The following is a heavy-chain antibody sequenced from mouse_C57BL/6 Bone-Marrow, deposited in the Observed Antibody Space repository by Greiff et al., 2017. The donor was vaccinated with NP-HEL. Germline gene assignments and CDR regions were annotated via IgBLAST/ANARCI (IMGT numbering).Heavy chain of an antibody. CDR3: ARYPPYYYEEAWFAY. CDR1: GFTFSSYS. J-gene: IGHJ3*01. V-gene: IGHV5-4*03. D-gene: IGHD1-1*01. Sequence: EVKLMESGGGLVKPGGSLKLSCAASGFTFSSYSMSWVRQTPEKRLEWVATISDGGSYTYYPDNVKGRFTISRANAKNTLYLQMSHLKSEDTAMYYCARYPPYYYEEAWFAYWGQGTLVTVSA. CDR2: ISDGGSYT.